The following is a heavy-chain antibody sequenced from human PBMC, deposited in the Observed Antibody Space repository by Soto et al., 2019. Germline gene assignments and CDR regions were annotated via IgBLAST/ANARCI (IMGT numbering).Heavy chain of an antibody. J-gene: IGHJ4*02. CDR3: AKKFHFGSRSFLYYFDP. D-gene: IGHD3-10*01. CDR1: GFSFSNYA. Sequence: EVQLLESGGGLVQPGGSLRLSCAASGFSFSNYAMSWVRQAPGKGLEWVSTISGGAGNTYYADAVQGRFTISRDNSKNTLDPQVSSLSAEDTAGYYCAKKFHFGSRSFLYYFDPWGQATLVTVSS. CDR2: ISGGAGNT. V-gene: IGHV3-23*01.